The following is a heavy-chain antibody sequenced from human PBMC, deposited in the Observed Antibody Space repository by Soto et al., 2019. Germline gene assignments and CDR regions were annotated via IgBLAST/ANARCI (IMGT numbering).Heavy chain of an antibody. D-gene: IGHD6-19*01. CDR3: AKDRGPGREWLRDPFGY. Sequence: QVQLVESGGGVVQPGRSLRVSCAASGFTFSIYAMHWVRQAPGRGLEWVAVISYDGTKTYYADSVKGRFTISRDNSKNTVYLQMNSLRDEDTAVYYCAKDRGPGREWLRDPFGYWGQGTLVTVSP. CDR1: GFTFSIYA. V-gene: IGHV3-30*18. CDR2: ISYDGTKT. J-gene: IGHJ4*02.